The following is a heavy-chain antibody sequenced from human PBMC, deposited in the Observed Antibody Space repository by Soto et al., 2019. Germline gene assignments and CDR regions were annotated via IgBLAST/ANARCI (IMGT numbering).Heavy chain of an antibody. Sequence: QVQLVQSGAEVKKPGSSVKVSCKASGGTFSSYAISWVRQAPGQGLEWMGGIIPIFGTANYAQKFQGRVTITADESTSTAYMELSSLRSEDTAVYYCASRYHDILTGYPQIPDAFDIWGQGTMVTVSS. D-gene: IGHD3-9*01. CDR2: IIPIFGTA. J-gene: IGHJ3*02. V-gene: IGHV1-69*01. CDR1: GGTFSSYA. CDR3: ASRYHDILTGYPQIPDAFDI.